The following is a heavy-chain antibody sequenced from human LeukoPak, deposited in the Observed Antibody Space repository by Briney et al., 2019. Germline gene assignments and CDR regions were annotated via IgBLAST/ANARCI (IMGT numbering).Heavy chain of an antibody. D-gene: IGHD3-10*01. J-gene: IGHJ4*02. Sequence: SETLSLTCTVSGGSISSYYWSWIRQPPGKGLEWIRYIYYSGSTNYNPSLKSRVTISVDTSKNQFSLKLSSVTAAGTAVYYCARTPYYGSGSYYFDYWGQGTLVTVSS. CDR3: ARTPYYGSGSYYFDY. CDR1: GGSISSYY. CDR2: IYYSGST. V-gene: IGHV4-59*08.